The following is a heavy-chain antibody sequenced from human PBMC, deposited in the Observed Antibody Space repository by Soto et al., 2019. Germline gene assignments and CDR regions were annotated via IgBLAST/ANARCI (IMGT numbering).Heavy chain of an antibody. CDR1: GGSISSGGYY. V-gene: IGHV4-31*03. CDR3: ARSYSSLSRQNWFSL. CDR2: IYYSGST. Sequence: SETLSLTCTVSGGSISSGGYYWSWIRQHPGKGLEWIGYIYYSGSTYYNPSLKSRVTISVDTSKNQFSLKLSSVTAADTAVYYCARSYSSLSRQNWFSLRGQGTLVTVSS. J-gene: IGHJ5*02. D-gene: IGHD6-13*01.